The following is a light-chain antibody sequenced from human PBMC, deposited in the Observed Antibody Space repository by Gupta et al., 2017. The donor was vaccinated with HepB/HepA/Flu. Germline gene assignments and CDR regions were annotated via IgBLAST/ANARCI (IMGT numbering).Light chain of an antibody. V-gene: IGKV2-30*01. CDR2: KVS. Sequence: DVVMTQSLLSLPATLGQRVSISCTSSQSLVDRDGTTYLNWFQQRPGQSPRRLNYKVSNRDSGVPDRFSGSGSSTDFTLKSSRVEADDVGVYYFMQGTYRPLTFGGGTRVEIK. J-gene: IGKJ4*01. CDR3: MQGTYRPLT. CDR1: QSLVDRDGTTY.